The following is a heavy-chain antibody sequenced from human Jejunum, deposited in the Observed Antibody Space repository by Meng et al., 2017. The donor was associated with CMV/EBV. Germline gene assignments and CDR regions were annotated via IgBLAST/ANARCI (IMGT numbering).Heavy chain of an antibody. Sequence: SGYPLPGYFMHWVRQAPGQGLEWVGWINPTNGDTNYAQKFRGRVTMTRDTSVTTAYMELSRLTSDDTAVYFCARLSGWFISKFDDYWGQGRLVTVSS. CDR2: INPTNGDT. CDR1: GYPLPGYF. V-gene: IGHV1-2*02. CDR3: ARLSGWFISKFDDY. D-gene: IGHD6-19*01. J-gene: IGHJ4*02.